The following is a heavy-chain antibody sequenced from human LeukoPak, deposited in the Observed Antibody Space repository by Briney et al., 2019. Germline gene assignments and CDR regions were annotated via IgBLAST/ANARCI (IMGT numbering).Heavy chain of an antibody. CDR2: IIPIFGTA. CDR1: GYTFSHYG. Sequence: SVKVSCKASGYTFSHYGLSWVRQAPGQGLEWMGGIIPIFGTANYAQKFQGRVTITADESTSTAYMELSSLRSEDTAVYYCASLTAMGDSYFDYWGQGTLVTVSS. J-gene: IGHJ4*02. V-gene: IGHV1-69*13. CDR3: ASLTAMGDSYFDY. D-gene: IGHD5-18*01.